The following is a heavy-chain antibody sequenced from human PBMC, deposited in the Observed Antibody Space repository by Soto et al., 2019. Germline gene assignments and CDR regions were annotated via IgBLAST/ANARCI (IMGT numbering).Heavy chain of an antibody. D-gene: IGHD3-22*01. CDR1: GYSFTNYW. CDR3: ARQDGGYYYDTSGYYSSMEV. V-gene: IGHV5-51*01. CDR2: IYPGDSDT. Sequence: GESLKISCKGSGYSFTNYWIGWVRQMPGKGLEWMGIIYPGDSDTRYSPSFQGQVTIAADKSISTAYLQWSSLKASDTAMYYCARQDGGYYYDTSGYYSSMEVWGEGTTVTVSS. J-gene: IGHJ6*04.